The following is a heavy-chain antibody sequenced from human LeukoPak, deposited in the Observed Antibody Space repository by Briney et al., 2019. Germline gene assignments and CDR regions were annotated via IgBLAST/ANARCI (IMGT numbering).Heavy chain of an antibody. CDR2: IILYDGTT. V-gene: IGHV1-18*01. CDR3: AKDRMSLMTLPMTAAVL. Sequence: GASVKVSCKASGYTFTNFGISWVRQAPGQGLEWMGGIILYDGTTKFAQKIQGRVSFTTDTSTSTAYLELRSLKSDDTAIYYCAKDRMSLMTLPMTAAVLWGQGPLVSVSS. D-gene: IGHD2-21*02. CDR1: GYTFTNFG. J-gene: IGHJ4*02.